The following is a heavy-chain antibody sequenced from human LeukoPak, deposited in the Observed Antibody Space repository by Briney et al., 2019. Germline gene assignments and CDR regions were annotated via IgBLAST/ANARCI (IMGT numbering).Heavy chain of an antibody. J-gene: IGHJ4*02. CDR3: ATGPWYSSSDYFDY. V-gene: IGHV4-59*13. Sequence: SETLSLTCTVSGGSTSSYYWSWIRQPPGKGLEWIGYIYYSGSTNYNPSLKSRVTISVDTSKNQFSLKLSSVTAADTAVYYCATGPWYSSSDYFDYWGQGTLVTVSS. CDR2: IYYSGST. CDR1: GGSTSSYY. D-gene: IGHD6-6*01.